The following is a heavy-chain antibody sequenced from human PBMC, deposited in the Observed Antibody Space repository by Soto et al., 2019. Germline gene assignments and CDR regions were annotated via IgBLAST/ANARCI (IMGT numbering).Heavy chain of an antibody. V-gene: IGHV3-21*01. CDR2: IRGFSPYT. D-gene: IGHD2-15*01. Sequence: GGPLRLSFLASGFTFRTYTMHWVRQAPGKRPEWVSGIRGFSPYTFYAESVKGRFTISRDNAKNSLYLQMNSLGVEDTAVYYCARDRGYDAHDYYYNAMDVWGQGTTVTVSS. CDR3: ARDRGYDAHDYYYNAMDV. J-gene: IGHJ6*02. CDR1: GFTFRTYT.